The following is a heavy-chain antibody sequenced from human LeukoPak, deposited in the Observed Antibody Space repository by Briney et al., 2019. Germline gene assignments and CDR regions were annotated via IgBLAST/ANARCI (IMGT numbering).Heavy chain of an antibody. CDR2: INPNSGGT. CDR3: AHTGGSYPWFPFDY. Sequence: AASVKVSCKASGYTFTGYYMHWVRQAPGQGLEWMGWINPNSGGTNYAQKFQGRVTMTRDMSASTVYMELSSLRSEDTAVYYCAHTGGSYPWFPFDYWGQGTLVTVSS. J-gene: IGHJ4*02. D-gene: IGHD1-26*01. CDR1: GYTFTGYY. V-gene: IGHV1-2*02.